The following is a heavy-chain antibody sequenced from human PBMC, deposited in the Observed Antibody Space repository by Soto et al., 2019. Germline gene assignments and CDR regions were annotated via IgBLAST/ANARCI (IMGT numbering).Heavy chain of an antibody. CDR3: ARDRPGSDSSSWYMNYYYYMDV. J-gene: IGHJ6*03. CDR1: GFTFSSYW. Sequence: GGSLRLSCAASGFTFSSYWMHWVRQAPGKGLVWVSRINSDGSSTSYADSAKGRFTISRDNAKNTLYLQMNSLRAEDTAVYYCARDRPGSDSSSWYMNYYYYMDVWGKGTTVTVSS. CDR2: INSDGSST. D-gene: IGHD6-13*01. V-gene: IGHV3-74*01.